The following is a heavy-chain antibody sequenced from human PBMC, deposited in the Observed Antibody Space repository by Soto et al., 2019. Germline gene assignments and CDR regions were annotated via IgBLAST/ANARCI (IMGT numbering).Heavy chain of an antibody. D-gene: IGHD5-12*01. CDR1: GYTLTELS. CDR2: FDPEDGET. V-gene: IGHV1-24*01. Sequence: QVQLVQAGAEVKKPGASVKVSCKVSGYTLTELSMHWVRHAPGKGLEWMGGFDPEDGETIYAQKFHGRVTMTEDTPTDTAYMQRRSLKSDDTAVYYCATVLVATAQVFDYWGQGTLVTVSS. CDR3: ATVLVATAQVFDY. J-gene: IGHJ4*02.